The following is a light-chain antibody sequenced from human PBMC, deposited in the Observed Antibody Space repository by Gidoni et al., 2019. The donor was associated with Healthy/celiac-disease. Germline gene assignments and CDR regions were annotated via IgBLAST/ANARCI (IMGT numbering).Light chain of an antibody. CDR1: QSVSSY. CDR3: QQRSNWPPX. Sequence: EIVLTQSPAPLSLSPGERATLSCRASQSVSSYLAWYQQNPGQAPRLLIYDASNRATGIPARFSGSGSGTDFTLTISSLEPEDFAVYYCQQRSNWPPXFXQGTRLEIK. V-gene: IGKV3-11*01. J-gene: IGKJ5*01. CDR2: DAS.